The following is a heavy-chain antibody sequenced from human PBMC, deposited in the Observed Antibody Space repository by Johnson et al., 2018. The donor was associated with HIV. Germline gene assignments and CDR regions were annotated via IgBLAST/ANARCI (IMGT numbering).Heavy chain of an antibody. CDR3: ARGLTGDDAFDI. J-gene: IGHJ3*02. CDR1: RFTFRIYA. V-gene: IGHV3-23*04. CDR2: ISADGDST. D-gene: IGHD7-27*01. Sequence: VQLVESGGGLVQPGGSLRLSCAASRFTFRIYAMTWVRQAPGKGLEWVSSISADGDSTYYADSVKGRFTISRDNPKNTFYLQMNSLRAEDTAIYYCARGLTGDDAFDIWGQGTMVTVSS.